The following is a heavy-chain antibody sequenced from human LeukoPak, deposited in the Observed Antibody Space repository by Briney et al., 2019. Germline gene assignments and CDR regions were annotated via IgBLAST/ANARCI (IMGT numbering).Heavy chain of an antibody. Sequence: GGSLRLSCAASAFTFSTYWMNWVRQAPGKELEWVANIKHDGSEKYYVDSVMGRFTISRDNAKNSLYLQMNSLRAEDTAVYYCAREKMLPWGQGTLVTVSS. CDR1: AFTFSTYW. CDR2: IKHDGSEK. V-gene: IGHV3-7*01. J-gene: IGHJ4*02. D-gene: IGHD3-10*02. CDR3: AREKMLP.